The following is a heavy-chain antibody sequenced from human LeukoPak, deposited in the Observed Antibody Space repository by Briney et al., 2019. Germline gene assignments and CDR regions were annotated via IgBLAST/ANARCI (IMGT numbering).Heavy chain of an antibody. D-gene: IGHD2-8*01. Sequence: ETLSLTCTVSSGSIRSSSYYWGWIRQPPGKGLEWIGSIFYSGSTYYNPSLKSRVTMSVDTSKNQFSLKLSSVTAADTAVYYCATANFYFQYWGQGTLVTVSS. V-gene: IGHV4-39*01. CDR3: ATANFYFQY. CDR2: IFYSGST. CDR1: SGSIRSSSYY. J-gene: IGHJ1*01.